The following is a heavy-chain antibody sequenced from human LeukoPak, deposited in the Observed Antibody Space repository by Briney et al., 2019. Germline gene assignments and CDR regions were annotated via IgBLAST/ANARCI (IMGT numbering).Heavy chain of an antibody. D-gene: IGHD3-10*01. CDR2: IKQDGSEK. J-gene: IGHJ4*02. Sequence: AGSLRLSCAASGFTFSSYWMSWVRQPPGKGLEWVANIKQDGSEKYYVDSVKGRLTISRDNAKNSLYLQMNSLRAEDTAVYYCARDRGRIDYWGQGTLVTVS. V-gene: IGHV3-7*01. CDR3: ARDRGRIDY. CDR1: GFTFSSYW.